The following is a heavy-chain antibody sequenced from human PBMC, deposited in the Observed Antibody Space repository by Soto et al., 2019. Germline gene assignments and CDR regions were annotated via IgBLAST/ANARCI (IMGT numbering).Heavy chain of an antibody. D-gene: IGHD1-1*01. CDR3: ARDTTPSL. CDR1: GASISSYY. J-gene: IGHJ4*02. V-gene: IGHV4-59*01. CDR2: VYYSGST. Sequence: SDTLSLTCTVSGASISSYYWSWIRQPPGKGLEWIGYVYYSGSTNYNPSLKSRVTISVDTSKNQFSLKLSSVTAADTAMYYCARDTTPSLWGQGTLVTVSS.